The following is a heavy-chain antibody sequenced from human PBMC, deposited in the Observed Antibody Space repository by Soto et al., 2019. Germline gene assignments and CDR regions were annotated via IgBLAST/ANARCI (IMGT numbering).Heavy chain of an antibody. CDR1: GGSISSGTYY. CDR3: ARRLARGVIGWFDP. V-gene: IGHV4-39*02. Sequence: PSETLSLTCTVSGGSISSGTYYWGWIRQPPGKGLEWIGSLYYTGRTYYSPSLKSRVTIPVDTSKNHFSLNLPSVTAADTAVYYCARRLARGVIGWFDPWGQGTLVTVSS. D-gene: IGHD3-10*01. CDR2: LYYTGRT. J-gene: IGHJ5*02.